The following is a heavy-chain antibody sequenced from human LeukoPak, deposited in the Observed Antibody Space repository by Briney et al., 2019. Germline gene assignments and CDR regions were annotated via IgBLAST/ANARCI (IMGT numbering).Heavy chain of an antibody. D-gene: IGHD3-3*01. J-gene: IGHJ4*02. Sequence: GASVKVSCKASGHTFTSYDINWVRQATGQGLEWMGWMNPNSGNTGYAQKFQGRVTMTRNTSISTAYMELSSLRSEDTAVYYCARGRVRFLEWLLAYWGQGTLVTVSS. CDR1: GHTFTSYD. CDR3: ARGRVRFLEWLLAY. V-gene: IGHV1-8*01. CDR2: MNPNSGNT.